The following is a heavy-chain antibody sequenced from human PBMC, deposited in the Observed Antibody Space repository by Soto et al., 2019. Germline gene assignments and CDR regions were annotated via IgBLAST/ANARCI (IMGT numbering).Heavy chain of an antibody. D-gene: IGHD5-12*01. J-gene: IGHJ4*02. Sequence: GGSLRLSCAASGFTVSSNYMSWVRQAPGKGLEWVSVIYSGGSTYYADSVKGRFTISRHNSKNTLYLQMNSLRAEDTAVYYCARVSSGYGDSGHFDYWGQGTLVTVSS. CDR2: IYSGGST. CDR3: ARVSSGYGDSGHFDY. CDR1: GFTVSSNY. V-gene: IGHV3-53*04.